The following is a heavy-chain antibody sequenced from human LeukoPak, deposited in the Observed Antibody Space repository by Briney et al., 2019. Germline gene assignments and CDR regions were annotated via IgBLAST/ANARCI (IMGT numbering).Heavy chain of an antibody. CDR2: ISVYNGNT. CDR1: GYTSTSYG. CDR3: ARDPYSGSPYYFDY. V-gene: IGHV1-18*01. Sequence: ASVKVSCKASGYTSTSYGISWARQAPGQGLEWMGWISVYNGNTNYAQKLQGRVTMTTDTSTSTAYMELRSLRSDDTAVYYCARDPYSGSPYYFDYWGQGTLVTVSS. D-gene: IGHD1-26*01. J-gene: IGHJ4*02.